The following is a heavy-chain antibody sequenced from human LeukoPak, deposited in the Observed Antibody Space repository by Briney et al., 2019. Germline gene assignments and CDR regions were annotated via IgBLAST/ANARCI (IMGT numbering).Heavy chain of an antibody. J-gene: IGHJ5*02. Sequence: SETPSLTCAVSGVSISSGGYSWSWIRQPPGKGLEWIGYIYHSGSTYYNPSLKSRVTISVDRSKNQFSLKLSSVTAADTAVYYCARASPTGGYYRVGWFDPWGQGTLVTVSS. CDR1: GVSISSGGYS. V-gene: IGHV4-30-2*01. CDR2: IYHSGST. CDR3: ARASPTGGYYRVGWFDP. D-gene: IGHD3-10*01.